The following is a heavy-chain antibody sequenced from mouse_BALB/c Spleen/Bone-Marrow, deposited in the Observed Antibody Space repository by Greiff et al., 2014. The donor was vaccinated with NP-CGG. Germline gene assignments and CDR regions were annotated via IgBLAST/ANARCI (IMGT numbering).Heavy chain of an antibody. D-gene: IGHD2-14*01. Sequence: QGLEWIGYINPYNDGTKYNEKFKGKATLTSDKSSSTAYMELSSLTPEDSAVYYCASPYYRYDALDYWGQGTSVTVSS. V-gene: IGHV1-14*01. J-gene: IGHJ4*01. CDR2: INPYNDGT. CDR3: ASPYYRYDALDY.